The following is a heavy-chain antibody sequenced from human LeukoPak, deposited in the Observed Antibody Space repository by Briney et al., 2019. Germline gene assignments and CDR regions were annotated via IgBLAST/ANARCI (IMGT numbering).Heavy chain of an antibody. CDR3: ARDSRRGITMILVVDNDAFDV. D-gene: IGHD3-22*01. V-gene: IGHV3-48*04. Sequence: GGSLRLSCAASGFTFSSYSMNWVRQAPGKGLEWVSYISSSSSTIYYADSVKGRFTISRDNAKNSLSLQMNSLRAEDTAVYYCARDSRRGITMILVVDNDAFDVWGQGTMVTVSS. J-gene: IGHJ3*01. CDR1: GFTFSSYS. CDR2: ISSSSSTI.